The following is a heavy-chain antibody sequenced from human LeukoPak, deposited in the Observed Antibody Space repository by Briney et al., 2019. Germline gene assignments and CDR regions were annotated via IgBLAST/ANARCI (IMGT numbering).Heavy chain of an antibody. CDR2: IIPILGIA. J-gene: IGHJ3*02. D-gene: IGHD3-16*01. Sequence: SVKVSCKASGYTFTAYYMHWVRQAPGQGLEWMGRIIPILGIANYAQKFQGRVTITADKSTSTAYMELSSLRSEDTAVYYCARVGRYGGDAFDIWGQGTMVTVSS. CDR3: ARVGRYGGDAFDI. CDR1: GYTFTAYY. V-gene: IGHV1-69*04.